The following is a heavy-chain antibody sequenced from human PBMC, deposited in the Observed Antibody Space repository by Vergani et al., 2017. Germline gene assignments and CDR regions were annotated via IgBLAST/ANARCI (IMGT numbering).Heavy chain of an antibody. CDR2: IKSETDGGTT. J-gene: IGHJ6*03. D-gene: IGHD2-2*01. Sequence: EVQLVESGGGLVKPGGSLRLSCAASGFTFSNAWMSWVRQAPGKGLEWVGRIKSETDGGTTDYAAPVKGRFTISRDDSKNTLYLQMNSLKTEDTAVYYCTTDIVVVPAAYYYYYYMDVWGKGTTVTVSS. CDR3: TTDIVVVPAAYYYYYYMDV. V-gene: IGHV3-15*01. CDR1: GFTFSNAW.